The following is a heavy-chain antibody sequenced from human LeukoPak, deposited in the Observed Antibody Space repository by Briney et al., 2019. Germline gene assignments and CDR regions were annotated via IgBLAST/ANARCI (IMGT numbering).Heavy chain of an antibody. CDR2: ISAYNGNT. J-gene: IGHJ4*02. V-gene: IGHV1-18*01. Sequence: GASVKVSCKASGYTFTSYGISWVRQAPGQGLEWMGWISAYNGNTNYAQKLQGRVTMTTDTSTSTAYMELRSLRSDDTAVYYCARGRITIFGVVINDVYYFDYWGQGTLVTVPS. CDR3: ARGRITIFGVVINDVYYFDY. D-gene: IGHD3-3*01. CDR1: GYTFTSYG.